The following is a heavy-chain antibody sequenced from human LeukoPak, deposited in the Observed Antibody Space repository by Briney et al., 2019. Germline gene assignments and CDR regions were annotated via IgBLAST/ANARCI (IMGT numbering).Heavy chain of an antibody. CDR1: GGSVSSSKYY. V-gene: IGHV4-61*01. CDR3: ARTDIVATIHFDY. Sequence: PETLSLTCTVSGGSVSSSKYYWSWIRQPPGKGLEWIGYIYYSGTTNYNPSLKSRVTISVDTSKNQFSLKLSSVTAADTAVYYCARTDIVATIHFDYWGQGTLVTVSS. J-gene: IGHJ4*02. CDR2: IYYSGTT. D-gene: IGHD5-12*01.